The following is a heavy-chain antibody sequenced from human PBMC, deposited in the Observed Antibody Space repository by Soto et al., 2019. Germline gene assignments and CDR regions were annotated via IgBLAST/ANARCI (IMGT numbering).Heavy chain of an antibody. J-gene: IGHJ6*03. CDR3: AGASPTRWKQYYYYYYMDV. CDR1: GGSISSGGYY. V-gene: IGHV4-31*03. CDR2: IYYSGST. Sequence: QVQLQESGPGLVKPSQTLSLTCTVSGGSISSGGYYWSWIRQHPGKGLEWIGYIYYSGSTYYNPSLKSRSTLSVDTSKNQFSLKLSSGNAADTAGYYRAGASPTRWKQYYYYYYMDVWGKGTTVTVSS. D-gene: IGHD5-18*01.